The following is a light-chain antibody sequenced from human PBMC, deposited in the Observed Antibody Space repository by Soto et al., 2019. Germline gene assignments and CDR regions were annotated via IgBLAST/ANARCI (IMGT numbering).Light chain of an antibody. CDR2: AAS. J-gene: IGKJ2*01. Sequence: DIQMTQSPSSLSAYVGDRVTITCRASQTINAYLNWYQQKPGKAPKLLIYAASSLQSGVPSRFSGSGSGTDFTLTISSLQPEDFATYYCQESYRTPRTFGQGTRLEI. V-gene: IGKV1-39*01. CDR3: QESYRTPRT. CDR1: QTINAY.